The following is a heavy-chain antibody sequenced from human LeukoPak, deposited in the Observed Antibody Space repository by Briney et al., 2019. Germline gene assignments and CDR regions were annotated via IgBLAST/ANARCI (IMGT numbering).Heavy chain of an antibody. D-gene: IGHD2-21*02. CDR1: GFTFSSYA. CDR2: ISYDGSNK. CDR3: ARDCGGDCYHFDY. J-gene: IGHJ4*02. Sequence: GGSLRLSCAASGFTFSSYAMHWVRQAPGRGLEWVAVISYDGSNKYYADSVKGRFTISRDNSKNTLYLQMNSLRAEDTAVYYCARDCGGDCYHFDYWGQGTLVTVSS. V-gene: IGHV3-30-3*01.